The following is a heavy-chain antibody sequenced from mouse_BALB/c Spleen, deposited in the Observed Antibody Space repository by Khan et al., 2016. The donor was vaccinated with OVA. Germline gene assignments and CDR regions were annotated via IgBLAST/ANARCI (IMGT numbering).Heavy chain of an antibody. D-gene: IGHD2-3*01. J-gene: IGHJ1*01. CDR3: VRYDGYYWYFDV. V-gene: IGHV11-2*02. CDR1: GFTFSGFW. CDR2: INSDGSAI. Sequence: EVQLLETGGGLVQPGGSRGLSCEGSGFTFSGFWMSWVRQTPGKTLEWIGDINSDGSAINYAPSIKDRFTIFRDNDKSTLYLQMSNVRSEDTATXVCVRYDGYYWYFDVWGAGTTVTVSS.